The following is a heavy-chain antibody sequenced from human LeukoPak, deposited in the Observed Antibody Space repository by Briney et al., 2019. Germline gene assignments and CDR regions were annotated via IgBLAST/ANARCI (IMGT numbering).Heavy chain of an antibody. D-gene: IGHD3-10*01. Sequence: SQTLSLTCAVSGGSISSGGYSWSWLRQPPGKGLEWIGYIYHSGSTYYNPSLKSRVTISVDRSKNQFSLKLSSVTAADTAVYYCARVLLWLGELSVFDYWGQGTLVTVSS. V-gene: IGHV4-30-2*01. J-gene: IGHJ4*02. CDR3: ARVLLWLGELSVFDY. CDR1: GGSISSGGYS. CDR2: IYHSGST.